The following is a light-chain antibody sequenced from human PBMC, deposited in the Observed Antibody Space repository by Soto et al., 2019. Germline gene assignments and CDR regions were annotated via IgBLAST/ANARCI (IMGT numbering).Light chain of an antibody. CDR1: SSDVGGYKF. J-gene: IGLJ2*01. CDR3: SSYTTSSTLV. Sequence: QSALTQPASVSESPGQSITISCTGTSSDVGGYKFVSWYQQHPGRAPKLMIYDVSSRPSGVSNRFSGSKSGNTASLTISGLQAEDEADYYCSSYTTSSTLVFGGGTKLTVL. V-gene: IGLV2-14*01. CDR2: DVS.